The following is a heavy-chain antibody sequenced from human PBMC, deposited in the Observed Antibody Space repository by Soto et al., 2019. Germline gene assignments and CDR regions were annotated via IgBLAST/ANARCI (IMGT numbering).Heavy chain of an antibody. Sequence: EVQLVQSGAEVKKPGESLKISCKGSGYNFNTYWTAWVRQMPGKGLEWMGFIYPGDSDTRYSPSFQGQVTISADKSINTVYLQWRTLKPSDTAIYYCARHMEAHSHFYYGLDVWGQGTTITVSS. J-gene: IGHJ6*02. CDR1: GYNFNTYW. V-gene: IGHV5-51*01. D-gene: IGHD3-10*01. CDR2: IYPGDSDT. CDR3: ARHMEAHSHFYYGLDV.